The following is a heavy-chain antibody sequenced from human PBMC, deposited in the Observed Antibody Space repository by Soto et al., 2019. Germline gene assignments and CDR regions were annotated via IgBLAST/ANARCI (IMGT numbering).Heavy chain of an antibody. CDR3: AKGGGAAIRSQFDY. CDR2: ISWDGGST. D-gene: IGHD2-2*02. V-gene: IGHV3-43*01. Sequence: GGSLRLSCAASGFTFDDYTMHWVRQAPGKGLEWVSLISWDGGSTYYADSVKGRFTISRDNSKNSLYLQMNSLRTEDTALYYCAKGGGAAIRSQFDYWGQGTLVTVSS. J-gene: IGHJ4*02. CDR1: GFTFDDYT.